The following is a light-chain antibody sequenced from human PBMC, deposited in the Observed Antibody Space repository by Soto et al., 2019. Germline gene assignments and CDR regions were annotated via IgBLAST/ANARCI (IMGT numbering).Light chain of an antibody. CDR2: DVS. V-gene: IGLV2-11*01. CDR3: CSYAGSYTLV. J-gene: IGLJ2*01. CDR1: SSDVGGYNY. Sequence: QLVLTQPRSVSGSPGQSVTISCTGTSSDVGGYNYVSWYQQHPGKAPKLIIYDVSKRPSGVPDRFSGSKSGNTASLTISGLQAEDEADYFCCSYAGSYTLVFGGGTKLTVL.